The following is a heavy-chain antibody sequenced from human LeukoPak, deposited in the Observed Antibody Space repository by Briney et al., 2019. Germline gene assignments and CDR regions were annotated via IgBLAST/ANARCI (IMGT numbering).Heavy chain of an antibody. Sequence: PGGSLRLSCAASGXTFSSYGMHWVRQAPGKGLEWVAVIWYDGSNKYYADSVKGRFTISRDNSKNTLYLQMNSLRAEDTAVYYCATAEGYYDSSGNDAFDIWGQGTMVTVSS. CDR2: IWYDGSNK. D-gene: IGHD3-22*01. V-gene: IGHV3-33*01. CDR1: GXTFSSYG. J-gene: IGHJ3*02. CDR3: ATAEGYYDSSGNDAFDI.